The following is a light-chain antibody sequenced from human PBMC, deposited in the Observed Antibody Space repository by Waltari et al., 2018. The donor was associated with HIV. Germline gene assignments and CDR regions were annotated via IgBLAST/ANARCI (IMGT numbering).Light chain of an antibody. CDR1: SSDIGGSKF. CDR3: SSFTSRRILV. J-gene: IGLJ2*01. CDR2: DVS. V-gene: IGLV2-14*03. Sequence: QSALTQPASVSGSPGQSITISCTGTSSDIGGSKFVSLYQPHPGKAPKLLIYDVSNRPSGVSDRFSGSKSGNTASLTISGLQPEDEADYHCSSFTSRRILVFGGGTKLTL.